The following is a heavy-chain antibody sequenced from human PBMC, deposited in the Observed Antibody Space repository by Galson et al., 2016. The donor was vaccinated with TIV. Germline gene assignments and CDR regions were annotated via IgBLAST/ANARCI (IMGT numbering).Heavy chain of an antibody. D-gene: IGHD3-10*01. Sequence: SVKVSCKASGYTFSNYDINWVRQATGQGLEWMGWMNPNSGYTGYAQKFQGRVTMSRSAAISKAYMEMSSLTSEDTAIYYCRTGNKRLGHAVTLWFEVENPFWGQGTLVTVSS. CDR2: MNPNSGYT. J-gene: IGHJ4*02. V-gene: IGHV1-8*01. CDR3: RTGNKRLGHAVTLWFEVENPF. CDR1: GYTFSNYD.